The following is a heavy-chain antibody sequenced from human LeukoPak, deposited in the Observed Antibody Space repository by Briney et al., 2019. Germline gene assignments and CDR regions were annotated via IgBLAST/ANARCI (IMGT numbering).Heavy chain of an antibody. CDR1: GFRFSSYT. V-gene: IGHV3-21*01. D-gene: IGHD2-15*01. CDR2: ISSSSSYI. CDR3: ARDSGEYCSGGSCSNFDY. J-gene: IGHJ4*02. Sequence: GGSLRLSCAASGFRFSSYTINWVRQSPGKGLEWVSSISSSSSYIYYTDSVKGRFTISRDNAKNSLYLQMNSLRAEDTAVYYCARDSGEYCSGGSCSNFDYWGQGTLVTVSS.